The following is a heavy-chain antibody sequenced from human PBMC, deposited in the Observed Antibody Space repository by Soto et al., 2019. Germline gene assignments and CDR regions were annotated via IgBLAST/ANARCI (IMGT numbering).Heavy chain of an antibody. CDR2: IYHSGST. CDR3: ASLNYYYGMDV. CDR1: GGSISSSNW. Sequence: SETLSLTGAVSGGSISSSNWWSWVRQPPGKGLEWIGEIYHSGSTNYNPSLKSRVTISVDKSKNQFSLKLSSVTAADTAVYYCASLNYYYGMDVWGQGTTVTVSS. V-gene: IGHV4-4*02. J-gene: IGHJ6*02.